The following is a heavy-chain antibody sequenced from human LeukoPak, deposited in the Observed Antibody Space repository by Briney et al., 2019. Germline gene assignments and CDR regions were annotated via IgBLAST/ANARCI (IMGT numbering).Heavy chain of an antibody. CDR1: GFTFSSYA. Sequence: GGSLRLSCAASGFTFSSYAMHWVRQAPGKGLESVSAISSNGGSTYYANSVKGRFTISRDNSKNTLYLQMGSLRAEDMGVYYCARATGSSSGWYGWGAFDIWGQGTMVTVSS. CDR2: ISSNGGST. V-gene: IGHV3-64*01. D-gene: IGHD6-19*01. CDR3: ARATGSSSGWYGWGAFDI. J-gene: IGHJ3*02.